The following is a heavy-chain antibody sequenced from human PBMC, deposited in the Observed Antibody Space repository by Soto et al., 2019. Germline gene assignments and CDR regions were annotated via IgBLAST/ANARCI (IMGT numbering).Heavy chain of an antibody. CDR2: IYHGGST. D-gene: IGHD2-21*02. J-gene: IGHJ4*02. V-gene: IGHV4-61*01. CDR3: ARGPFCGGDCYLPYFDY. Sequence: QVQLQESGPGLVKPSETLSLTCTVSGDSVSSGSYYWSWIRQPPGKGLEWIGHIYHGGSTNYNPSRTSRVTMSVDSSKSQFSLKLTSVTAADTAVYYCARGPFCGGDCYLPYFDYWGQGTLVTVSS. CDR1: GDSVSSGSYY.